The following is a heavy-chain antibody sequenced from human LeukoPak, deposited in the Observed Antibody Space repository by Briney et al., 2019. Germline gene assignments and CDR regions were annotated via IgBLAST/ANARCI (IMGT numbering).Heavy chain of an antibody. J-gene: IGHJ6*02. CDR1: GGPISSYY. CDR3: ARDERYYYYGMDV. Sequence: SETLSLTCTVPGGPISSYYLSWIRQPPGKRLECIGWIYYSGSTNYISSLKSRVTISAETSKNQFSLKLSSVTAADTAVYYCARDERYYYYGMDVWGQGTTVTVSS. CDR2: IYYSGST. D-gene: IGHD1-1*01. V-gene: IGHV4-59*01.